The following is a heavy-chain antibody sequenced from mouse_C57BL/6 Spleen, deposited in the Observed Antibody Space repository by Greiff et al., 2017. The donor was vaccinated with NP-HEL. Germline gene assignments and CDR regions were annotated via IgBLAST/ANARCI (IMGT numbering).Heavy chain of an antibody. D-gene: IGHD1-1*01. CDR2: INPSNGGT. J-gene: IGHJ4*01. CDR1: GYTFTSYW. Sequence: QVQLQQPGTELVKPGASVKLSCKASGYTFTSYWMHWVKQRPGQGLEWIGNINPSNGGTNYNEKFKSKATLTVDKSSSTAYMQLSSLTSEDSAVYYCARSAYYYGTPYYAMDYWGQGTSVTVSS. V-gene: IGHV1-53*01. CDR3: ARSAYYYGTPYYAMDY.